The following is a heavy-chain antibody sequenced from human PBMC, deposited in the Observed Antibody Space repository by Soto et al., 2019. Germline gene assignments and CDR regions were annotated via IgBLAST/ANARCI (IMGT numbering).Heavy chain of an antibody. J-gene: IGHJ4*02. Sequence: GGSLRLSCAASGFTFSSYAMSWVRQAPGKGLEWVSAISGSGGSTYYADSVKGRFTISRDNSKNTLYLQMNSLRAEDTAVYYCAKDYYDFWSGYYTVSVPLDYWGQGTLVTVSS. CDR2: ISGSGGST. CDR3: AKDYYDFWSGYYTVSVPLDY. CDR1: GFTFSSYA. D-gene: IGHD3-3*01. V-gene: IGHV3-23*01.